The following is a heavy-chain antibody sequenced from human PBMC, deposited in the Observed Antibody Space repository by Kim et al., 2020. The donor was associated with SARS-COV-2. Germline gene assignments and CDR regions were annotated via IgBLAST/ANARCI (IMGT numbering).Heavy chain of an antibody. Sequence: GGSLRLSCAASGFTFSSYGMHWVRQAPGKGLEWVAVISYDGSNKYYADSVKGRFTISRDNSKNTLYLQMNSLRAEDTAVYYCAKDRKYSSSWFGSPYFQ. V-gene: IGHV3-30*18. CDR2: ISYDGSNK. CDR1: GFTFSSYG. D-gene: IGHD6-13*01. CDR3: AKDRKYSSSWFGSPYFQ. J-gene: IGHJ1*01.